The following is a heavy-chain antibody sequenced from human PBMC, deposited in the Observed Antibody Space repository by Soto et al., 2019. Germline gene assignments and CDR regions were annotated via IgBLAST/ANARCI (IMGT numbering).Heavy chain of an antibody. CDR2: ISAHNGNT. D-gene: IGHD1-1*01. J-gene: IGHJ4*02. Sequence: QVHLVQSGAEVKKPGASVKVSCKGSGYAFTTYGITWVRQAPGQGLEWMGWISAHNGNTNYAQKLQYRVTVTRDTSTSTAYMELRSLRSDDTAVYYCARGRYGDYWGQGALVTVSS. CDR3: ARGRYGDY. CDR1: GYAFTTYG. V-gene: IGHV1-18*01.